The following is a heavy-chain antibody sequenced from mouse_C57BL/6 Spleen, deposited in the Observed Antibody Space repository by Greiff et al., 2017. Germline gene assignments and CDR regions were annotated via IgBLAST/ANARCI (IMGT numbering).Heavy chain of an antibody. V-gene: IGHV1-39*01. CDR3: ARYSKWAKGD. CDR2: ISPNYGTT. CDR1: GFSFTDYN. Sequence: QLVQSGPELVKPGASVKISCTASGFSFTDYNMNWVKQNNGKSLEWIGVISPNYGTTSYNQKFKGKTTLTVDQSSSTAYMQLNSLTSEDSAVYYCARYSKWAKGDWGQGTSVTASS. J-gene: IGHJ4*01. D-gene: IGHD2-5*01.